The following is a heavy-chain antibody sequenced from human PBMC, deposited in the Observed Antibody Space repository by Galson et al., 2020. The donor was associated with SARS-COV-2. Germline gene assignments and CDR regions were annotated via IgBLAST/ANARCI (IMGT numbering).Heavy chain of an antibody. J-gene: IGHJ5*02. CDR1: GGSISSGGYS. Sequence: SETLSLTCAVSGGSISSGGYSWSWIRQPPGKGLEWIGYIYHSGSTYYNPSLKSRVTISVDRSKNQFSLKLSSVTAADTAVYYCARGITMVQGVIRWFDPWGQGTLVTVSS. CDR2: IYHSGST. CDR3: ARGITMVQGVIRWFDP. V-gene: IGHV4-30-2*01. D-gene: IGHD3-10*01.